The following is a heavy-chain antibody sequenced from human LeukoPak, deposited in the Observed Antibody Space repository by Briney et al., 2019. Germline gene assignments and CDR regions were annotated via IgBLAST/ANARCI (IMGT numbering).Heavy chain of an antibody. J-gene: IGHJ4*02. V-gene: IGHV3-74*01. D-gene: IGHD3-10*01. CDR2: INEYGSTT. Sequence: GGSLRLSCEASGFTFSIYWMHWVRQVPGKGLVWVSRINEYGSTTNYADSVKDRFIISRDNAKNTLYLQMNSLRAEDSAVYYCARDVAGSGSRWGQGTLVTVSS. CDR3: ARDVAGSGSR. CDR1: GFTFSIYW.